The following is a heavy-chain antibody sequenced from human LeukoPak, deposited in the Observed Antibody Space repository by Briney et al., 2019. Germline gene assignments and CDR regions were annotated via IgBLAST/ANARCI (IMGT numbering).Heavy chain of an antibody. V-gene: IGHV3-30-3*01. D-gene: IGHD3-22*01. J-gene: IGHJ4*02. CDR3: ARAGDSSGYSADYFDY. CDR1: GFTFSSYA. Sequence: PGGSLRLSCAASGFTFSSYAMHWVRQAPGKGLEWEAVISYDGSNKYYADSVKGRFTISRDNSKNTLYLQMNSLRAEDTAVYYCARAGDSSGYSADYFDYWGRGTLVTVSS. CDR2: ISYDGSNK.